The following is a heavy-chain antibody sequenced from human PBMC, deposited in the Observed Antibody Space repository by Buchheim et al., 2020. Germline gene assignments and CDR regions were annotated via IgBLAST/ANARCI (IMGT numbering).Heavy chain of an antibody. V-gene: IGHV4-61*02. CDR2: IYTSGST. Sequence: QVQLQESGPGLVKPSQTLSLTCTVSGGSISSGSYYWSWIRQPAGKGLEWIGRIYTSGSTNYNPSLKSRVTISVDTSKNQFSLKLSSVTAADTAVYYCARAQIVVVIPTVVYYYGMDVWGQGTT. CDR3: ARAQIVVVIPTVVYYYGMDV. J-gene: IGHJ6*02. CDR1: GGSISSGSYY. D-gene: IGHD2-21*01.